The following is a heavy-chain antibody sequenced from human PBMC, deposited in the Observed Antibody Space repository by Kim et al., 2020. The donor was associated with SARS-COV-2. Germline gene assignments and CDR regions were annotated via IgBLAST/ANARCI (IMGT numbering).Heavy chain of an antibody. CDR2: ISWNSGSI. V-gene: IGHV3-9*01. J-gene: IGHJ4*02. D-gene: IGHD4-17*01. Sequence: GGSLRLSCAASGFTFDDYAMHWVRQAPGKGLEWVSGISWNSGSIGYADSVKGRFTISRDNAKNSLYLQMNSLRAEDTALYYCAKDMGPTVTGAIDYWGQGTLVTVSS. CDR1: GFTFDDYA. CDR3: AKDMGPTVTGAIDY.